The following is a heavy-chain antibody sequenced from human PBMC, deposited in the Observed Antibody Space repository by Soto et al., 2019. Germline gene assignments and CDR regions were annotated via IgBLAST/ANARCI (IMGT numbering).Heavy chain of an antibody. V-gene: IGHV1-2*04. CDR1: GYTFTGYY. D-gene: IGHD3-9*01. J-gene: IGHJ4*02. CDR3: ARQADILTVYDFNY. Sequence: ASVKVSCKASGYTFTGYYMHWVRQAPGQGLEWMGWINPNSGGTNYAQKFQGWVTMTRDTPISTAYMELSRLRSDDTAVYYCARQADILTVYDFNYGGQEPLVTVSS. CDR2: INPNSGGT.